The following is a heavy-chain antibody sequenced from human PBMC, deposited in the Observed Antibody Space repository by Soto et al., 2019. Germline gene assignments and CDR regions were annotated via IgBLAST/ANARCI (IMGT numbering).Heavy chain of an antibody. D-gene: IGHD3-3*01. CDR2: IYYSGST. V-gene: IGHV4-31*03. CDR1: GGSISSGDYY. Sequence: QVQLQESGPGLVKPSQTLSLTCTVSGGSISSGDYYWSWIRQHPGKGLEWIGYIYYSGSTYYNPSPKSRVTISVDTFKNQFSLKLSSVTAADTAVYYCARWWSGSRQGFDPWGQGTLVTVSS. CDR3: ARWWSGSRQGFDP. J-gene: IGHJ5*02.